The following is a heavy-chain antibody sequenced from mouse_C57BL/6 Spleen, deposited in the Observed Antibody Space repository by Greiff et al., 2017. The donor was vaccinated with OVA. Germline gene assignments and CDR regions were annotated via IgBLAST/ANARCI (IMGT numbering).Heavy chain of an antibody. V-gene: IGHV5-17*01. CDR1: GFTFSDYG. Sequence: EVNVVESGGGLVKPGGSLKLSCAASGFTFSDYGMHWVRQAPEKGLEWVAYISSGSSTIYYADTVKGRFTISRDNAKNTLFLQMTSLRSEDTAMYYCARDTTVVAHWYFDVWGTGTTVTVSS. CDR2: ISSGSSTI. D-gene: IGHD1-1*01. J-gene: IGHJ1*03. CDR3: ARDTTVVAHWYFDV.